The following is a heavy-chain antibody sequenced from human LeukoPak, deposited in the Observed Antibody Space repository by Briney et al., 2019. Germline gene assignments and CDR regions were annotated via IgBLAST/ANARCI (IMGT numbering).Heavy chain of an antibody. CDR3: ARMLFDSSDYYTLDS. V-gene: IGHV3-66*01. CDR1: RFTFSTYT. CDR2: IYSGGGT. Sequence: PGGSLSLSCAASRFTFSTYTMNWARQAPGKGLEWVSVIYSGGGTYYADSVKGRFTISRDNSKNTLYHQMNSPRAEDTAVYYCARMLFDSSDYYTLDSCGQGTLVTVSS. J-gene: IGHJ4*02. D-gene: IGHD3-22*01.